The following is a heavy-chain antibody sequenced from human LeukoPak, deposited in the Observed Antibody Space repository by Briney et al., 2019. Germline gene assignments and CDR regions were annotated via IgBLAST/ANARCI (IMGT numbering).Heavy chain of an antibody. CDR3: ARDQVVVVAAPGYYFDY. Sequence: GSSGKVSCKASGGTFSSYAIRWVRQAPGQGLEWMGRIIPIFGIANYAQKFQGRVTITADKSTSTAYMELSSLRSEDTAVYYCARDQVVVVAAPGYYFDYWGQGTLVTVSS. CDR1: GGTFSSYA. J-gene: IGHJ4*02. D-gene: IGHD2-15*01. CDR2: IIPIFGIA. V-gene: IGHV1-69*04.